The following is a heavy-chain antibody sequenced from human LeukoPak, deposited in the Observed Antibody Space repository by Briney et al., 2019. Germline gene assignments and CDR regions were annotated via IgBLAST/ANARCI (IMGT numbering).Heavy chain of an antibody. CDR3: ARDGVDILTGYYQNGMDV. CDR2: IYSGGST. CDR1: GFTVSSNY. V-gene: IGHV3-53*01. D-gene: IGHD3-9*01. Sequence: GGSLRLPCAASGFTVSSNYMSWVRQAPGKGLEWVSVIYSGGSTYYADSVKGRFTISRDNPKNTLYLQMNSLRAEDTAVYYCARDGVDILTGYYQNGMDVWGKGTTVTVSS. J-gene: IGHJ6*04.